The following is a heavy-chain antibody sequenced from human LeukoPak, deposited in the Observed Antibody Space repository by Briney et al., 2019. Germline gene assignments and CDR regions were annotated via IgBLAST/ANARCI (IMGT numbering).Heavy chain of an antibody. D-gene: IGHD3-10*01. J-gene: IGHJ3*02. CDR2: IFYSGST. Sequence: PSETLSLTCTVSGGSISSSSYYWGWIRQPPGKGLEWIGSIFYSGSTYYNPSLKSRVTISVDTSKNQFSLNLSSVTAADTAVYYCARDYRGIRRAGHGFDIWGQGTMVTVSS. CDR3: ARDYRGIRRAGHGFDI. CDR1: GGSISSSSYY. V-gene: IGHV4-39*07.